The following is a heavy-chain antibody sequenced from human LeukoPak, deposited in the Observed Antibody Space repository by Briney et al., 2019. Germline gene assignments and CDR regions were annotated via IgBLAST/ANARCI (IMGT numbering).Heavy chain of an antibody. V-gene: IGHV4-34*01. J-gene: IGHJ4*02. Sequence: PSETLSLTCAVYGGSFSGYYWSWIRQPPGKGLEWIGEINHSGSTNYNPSLKSRVTISVDTSKNQFSLKLSSVTAADTAVYYCARDGEYYFDYWGQGTLVTVSS. CDR1: GGSFSGYY. CDR2: INHSGST. CDR3: ARDGEYYFDY. D-gene: IGHD3-3*01.